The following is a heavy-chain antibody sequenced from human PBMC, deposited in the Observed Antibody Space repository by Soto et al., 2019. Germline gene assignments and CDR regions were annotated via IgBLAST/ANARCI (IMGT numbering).Heavy chain of an antibody. J-gene: IGHJ5*02. D-gene: IGHD2-8*01. V-gene: IGHV1-8*01. CDR1: GYTFTSYD. CDR2: MNPNSGNT. Sequence: ASVKVSCKASGYTFTSYDINWVRQATGQGLEWMGWMNPNSGNTGYAQKFQGRVTMTRNTSISTAYMERSSLRSEDTAVYYCARQGQVYAMSNNWFDPWGQGTLVTVSS. CDR3: ARQGQVYAMSNNWFDP.